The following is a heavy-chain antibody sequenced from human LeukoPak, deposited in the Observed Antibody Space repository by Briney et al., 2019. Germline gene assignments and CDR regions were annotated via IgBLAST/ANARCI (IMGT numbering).Heavy chain of an antibody. CDR3: ARVLCGGDCYSVALPNWFDP. CDR2: IKQDGSDK. V-gene: IGHV3-7*01. D-gene: IGHD2-21*02. Sequence: GGSLRLSCAASGFTFNNYWMTWVRQAPGKGLEWVGNIKQDGSDKNYMDSVKGRFTISRDNTKNSVYLQMSSLRAEDTAVYYCARVLCGGDCYSVALPNWFDPWGQGTLVTVSS. J-gene: IGHJ5*02. CDR1: GFTFNNYW.